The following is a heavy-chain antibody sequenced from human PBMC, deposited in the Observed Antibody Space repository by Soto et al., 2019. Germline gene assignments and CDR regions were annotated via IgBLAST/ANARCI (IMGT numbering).Heavy chain of an antibody. Sequence: ASVKVSCKTSGGTFSNDIITWVRQAPGQGLEWMGRIIPSLDNRNFAQKFEDRVTMTTATSTNTVFLELKSLKSDDTAIYYCARDRLRGYDSSGFYSWGQGTMVTVSS. J-gene: IGHJ4*02. CDR2: IIPSLDNR. CDR1: GGTFSNDI. CDR3: ARDRLRGYDSSGFYS. V-gene: IGHV1-18*01. D-gene: IGHD3-22*01.